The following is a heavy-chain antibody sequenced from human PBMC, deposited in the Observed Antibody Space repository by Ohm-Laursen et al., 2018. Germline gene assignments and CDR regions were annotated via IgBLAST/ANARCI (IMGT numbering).Heavy chain of an antibody. CDR1: GFTFSDYY. CDR2: IGSGGSPV. J-gene: IGHJ4*02. CDR3: ARDRIRFDY. D-gene: IGHD2/OR15-2a*01. Sequence: SLRLSCAASGFTFSDYYMSWIRQAPGKGLEWVSYIGSGGSPVYYADSVKGRFTISRDNAKNSLYLQMNSLRAEDTAVYYCARDRIRFDYWGQGTLVTVSS. V-gene: IGHV3-11*01.